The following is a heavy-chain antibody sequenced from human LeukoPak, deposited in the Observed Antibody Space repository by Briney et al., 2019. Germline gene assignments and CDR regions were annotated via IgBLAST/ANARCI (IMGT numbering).Heavy chain of an antibody. CDR3: TRHFGSGRDDY. D-gene: IGHD3-10*01. CDR1: GGSTSSYY. Sequence: SETLSLTCTVSGGSTSSYYWGWIRQPPGKGLEWIGSIHYSGSTYYNPSLKSRVTVSVDTSKNQFTVNLSSVTAADTAVYYCTRHFGSGRDDYWGQGTLVTVSS. CDR2: IHYSGST. V-gene: IGHV4-39*01. J-gene: IGHJ4*02.